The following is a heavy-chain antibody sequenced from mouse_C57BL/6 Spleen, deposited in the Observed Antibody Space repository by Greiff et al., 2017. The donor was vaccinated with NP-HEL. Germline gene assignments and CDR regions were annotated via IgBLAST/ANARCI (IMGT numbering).Heavy chain of an antibody. CDR2: IDPSDSYT. CDR3: ARRGQLRLRYFDV. Sequence: QVQLQQPGAELVKPGASVKLSCKASGYTFTSYWMQWVKQRPGQGLEWIGEIDPSDSYTNYNQKFKGKATLTVDTSSSTAYMQLSSLTSEDSAVYYCARRGQLRLRYFDVWGTGTTVTVSS. V-gene: IGHV1-50*01. D-gene: IGHD3-2*02. J-gene: IGHJ1*03. CDR1: GYTFTSYW.